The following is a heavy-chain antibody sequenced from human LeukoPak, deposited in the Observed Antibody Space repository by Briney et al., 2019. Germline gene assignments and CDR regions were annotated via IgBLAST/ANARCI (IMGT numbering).Heavy chain of an antibody. D-gene: IGHD4-17*01. CDR1: GFTVSSNY. CDR3: SKDPNGDYVGAFDM. V-gene: IGHV3-23*01. CDR2: INSSGDGT. Sequence: PGGSLRLSCAASGFTVSSNYMSWVRQAPGKGLEWVSSINSSGDGTWYRNSVKGRFTVSRDNSKNTLFLHMDSLRADDTAVYYCSKDPNGDYVGAFDMWGPGTRVTVSS. J-gene: IGHJ3*02.